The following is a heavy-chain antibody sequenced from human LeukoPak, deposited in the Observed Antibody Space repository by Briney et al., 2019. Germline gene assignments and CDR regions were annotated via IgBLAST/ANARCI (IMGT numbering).Heavy chain of an antibody. CDR2: IDPSDSYT. D-gene: IGHD6-13*01. CDR3: ARRRGSSSWHDY. CDR1: GYSFTSYW. J-gene: IGHJ4*02. V-gene: IGHV5-10-1*01. Sequence: GESLKISCKGSGYSFTSYWISWVRQMPGKGLEWMGRIDPSDSYTNYSPSFQGHVTISADKSISTAYQQWSSLKASDTAMYYCARRRGSSSWHDYWGQGTLATVSS.